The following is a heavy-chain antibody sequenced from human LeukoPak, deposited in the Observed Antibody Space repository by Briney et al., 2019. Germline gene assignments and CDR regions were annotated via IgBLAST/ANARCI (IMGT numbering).Heavy chain of an antibody. J-gene: IGHJ4*02. CDR3: ATLGVSLSTPFEF. D-gene: IGHD2-15*01. CDR2: ICPGDSDT. Sequence: GESLKISCKASGYTFTTNWIGWVRQMPGKGLEWMGIICPGDSDTRYSPSFEGQVSIWADKSISTAYLQWSSLKASDTAIYFCATLGVSLSTPFEFWGQGSLVTVSS. V-gene: IGHV5-51*01. CDR1: GYTFTTNW.